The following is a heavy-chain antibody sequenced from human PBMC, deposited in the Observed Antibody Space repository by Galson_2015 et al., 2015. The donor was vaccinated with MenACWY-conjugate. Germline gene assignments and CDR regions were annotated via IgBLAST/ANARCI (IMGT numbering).Heavy chain of an antibody. Sequence: LTCTFSGGSISSSIYYWGWIRPPPGKGLEWIGSIYYSGSTYYNPSLKSRVTISVDTSKNQFSLKLSSVTAADTAVYYCARDKGFGGVVEWGQGTLVTVSS. V-gene: IGHV4-39*07. CDR3: ARDKGFGGVVE. J-gene: IGHJ4*02. CDR2: IYYSGST. CDR1: GGSISSSIYY. D-gene: IGHD3-16*02.